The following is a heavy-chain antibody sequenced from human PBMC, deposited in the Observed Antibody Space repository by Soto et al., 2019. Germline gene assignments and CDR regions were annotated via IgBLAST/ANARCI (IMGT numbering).Heavy chain of an antibody. D-gene: IGHD4-17*01. V-gene: IGHV4-31*03. CDR2: IYFTGTT. CDR3: ARFDYGDFRNWFDP. Sequence: PSETLSLTCTVSGGSISSGGYSWSWIRQYPGKGLEWIGYIYFTGTTYYSPSLKSRVTISVDTSKNQFSLKLSSVTAADTAAYYCARFDYGDFRNWFDPWGQGTLVTVSS. CDR1: GGSISSGGYS. J-gene: IGHJ5*02.